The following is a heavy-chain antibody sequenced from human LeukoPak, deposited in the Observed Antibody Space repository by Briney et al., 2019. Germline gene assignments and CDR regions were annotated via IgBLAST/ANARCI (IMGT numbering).Heavy chain of an antibody. CDR3: AKDSGIYSNYELYYFDY. CDR1: GFTFSSYG. CDR2: IRYDGSNK. J-gene: IGHJ4*02. D-gene: IGHD4-11*01. Sequence: EESLRLSCAASGFTFSSYGMHWVRQAPGKGLEWVACIRYDGSNKYYADSVKGRFTISRDNSKNTLYLQMNSLRAEDTAVYYCAKDSGIYSNYELYYFDYWGQGTMVTVSS. V-gene: IGHV3-30*02.